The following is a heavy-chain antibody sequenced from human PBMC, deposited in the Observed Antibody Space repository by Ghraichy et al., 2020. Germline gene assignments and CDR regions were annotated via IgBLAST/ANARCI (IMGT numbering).Heavy chain of an antibody. D-gene: IGHD5-12*01. CDR2: ISGSGGST. CDR1: GFTFSSYA. V-gene: IGHV3-23*01. CDR3: AKWGYSGYEQNGFDY. J-gene: IGHJ4*02. Sequence: GGSLRLSCAASGFTFSSYAMSWVRQAPGKGLEWVSAISGSGGSTYYADSVKGRFTISRDNSKNTLYLQMNSLRAEDTAVYYCAKWGYSGYEQNGFDYWGQGTLVTVSS.